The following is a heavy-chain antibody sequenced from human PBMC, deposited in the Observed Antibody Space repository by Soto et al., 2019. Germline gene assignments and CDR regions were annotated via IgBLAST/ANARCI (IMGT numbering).Heavy chain of an antibody. J-gene: IGHJ6*02. D-gene: IGHD5-12*01. CDR2: IYTSGST. V-gene: IGHV4-4*07. CDR1: GGSISSYY. CDR3: ARERGLATDYYYGMDV. Sequence: PSETLSLTCTVSGGSISSYYWSWIRQPAGKGLEWIGRIYTSGSTNYNPSLKSRVTMSVDTSKNQFSLKLSSATAADTAVYYCARERGLATDYYYGMDVWGQGTTVTVSS.